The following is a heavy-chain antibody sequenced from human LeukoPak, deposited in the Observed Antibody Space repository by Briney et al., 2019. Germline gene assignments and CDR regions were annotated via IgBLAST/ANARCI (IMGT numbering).Heavy chain of an antibody. CDR1: GFTFSDYE. J-gene: IGHJ6*04. CDR3: AELGITMIGGV. Sequence: TGGSLRLSCVGSGFTFSDYEMDWVRQAPGKGLEWVSYISSSGSPVYYADSVKGRFTISRDNAKNSLYLQMNSLRAEDTAVYYCAELGITMIGGVWGKGTTVTISS. D-gene: IGHD3-10*02. CDR2: ISSSGSPV. V-gene: IGHV3-48*03.